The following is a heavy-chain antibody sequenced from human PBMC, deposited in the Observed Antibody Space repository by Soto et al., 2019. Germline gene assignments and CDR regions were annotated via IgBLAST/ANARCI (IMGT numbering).Heavy chain of an antibody. V-gene: IGHV4-61*08. CDR1: GGSISSGDYC. CDR3: ARLVPAAINYYYMDV. CDR2: IYYSGST. Sequence: SETLSLTCTVSGGSISSGDYCWSWIRQPPGKGLEWIGYIYYSGSTNYNPSLKSRVTISVDTSKNQFSLKLSSVTAADTAVYYCARLVPAAINYYYMDVWGKGTTVTVSS. J-gene: IGHJ6*03. D-gene: IGHD2-2*01.